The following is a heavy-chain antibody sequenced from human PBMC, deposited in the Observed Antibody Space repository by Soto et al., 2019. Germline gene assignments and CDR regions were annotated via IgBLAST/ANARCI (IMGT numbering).Heavy chain of an antibody. CDR1: GGSINSGDAY. V-gene: IGHV4-30-4*01. Sequence: QVQLQESGPGLVKPSQTLSLTCTVSGGSINSGDAYWSWIRQSPGKGLEWIGYIYRSGSPYYNPSLGRRFTISVDTSKNQFFLKLNSVTAADTAVYYCAREGAASHSYYYGTDVWGQGATVIVSS. D-gene: IGHD3-16*01. J-gene: IGHJ6*02. CDR3: AREGAASHSYYYGTDV. CDR2: IYRSGSP.